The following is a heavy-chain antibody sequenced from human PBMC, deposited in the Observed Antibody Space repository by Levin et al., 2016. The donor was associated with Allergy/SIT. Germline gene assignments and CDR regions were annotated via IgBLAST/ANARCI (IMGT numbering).Heavy chain of an antibody. V-gene: IGHV3-11*05. D-gene: IGHD5-12*01. CDR3: ARENRMGIVATMVYFDY. CDR1: GFTFSDYY. J-gene: IGHJ4*02. CDR2: ISSSSSYT. Sequence: GESLKISCAASGFTFSDYYMSWIRQAPGKGLEWVSYISSSSSYTNYADSVKGRFTISRDNAKNSLYLQMNSLRAEDTAVYYCARENRMGIVATMVYFDYWGQGTLVTVSS.